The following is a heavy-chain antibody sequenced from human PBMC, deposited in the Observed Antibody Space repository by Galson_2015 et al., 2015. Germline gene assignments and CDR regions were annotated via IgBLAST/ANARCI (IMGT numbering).Heavy chain of an antibody. CDR1: GVPFKDAW. Sequence: PLRLSCAASGVPFKDAWMSWVRQAPGKGLECLGRIKCKTDGGTTDYASPVKGRFTISRDDSKDTLYLQMNSLKTEDTAVYYCTTPSITLPGQWGQGTRVTVSS. D-gene: IGHD7-27*01. CDR3: TTPSITLPGQ. J-gene: IGHJ4*02. V-gene: IGHV3-15*01. CDR2: IKCKTDGGTT.